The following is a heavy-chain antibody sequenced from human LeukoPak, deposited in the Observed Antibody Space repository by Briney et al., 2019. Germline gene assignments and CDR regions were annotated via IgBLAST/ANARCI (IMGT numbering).Heavy chain of an antibody. V-gene: IGHV3-30*04. CDR1: GFSFTKYA. CDR3: AGEKFDI. Sequence: TGGSLRLSCAASGFSFTKYAMDWVRQAPGKGLGWVAIISKDGSMRYYADSAKGRFTVSRDNSNNAVYLQMNSLKSEDTAVYYCAGEKFDIWGQGTMVTVSA. J-gene: IGHJ3*02. CDR2: ISKDGSMR.